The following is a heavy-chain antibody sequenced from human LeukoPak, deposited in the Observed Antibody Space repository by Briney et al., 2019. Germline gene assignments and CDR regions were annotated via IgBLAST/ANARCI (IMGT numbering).Heavy chain of an antibody. Sequence: ASVKDSCKASGGTFSSYAISWVRQAPGQGLEWMGRIIPILGIANYAQKFQGRVTITADKSTSTAYMELSSLRSEDTAVYYCARDCSSTSCPFDYWGQGTLVTVSS. CDR1: GGTFSSYA. J-gene: IGHJ4*02. D-gene: IGHD2-2*01. CDR2: IIPILGIA. V-gene: IGHV1-69*04. CDR3: ARDCSSTSCPFDY.